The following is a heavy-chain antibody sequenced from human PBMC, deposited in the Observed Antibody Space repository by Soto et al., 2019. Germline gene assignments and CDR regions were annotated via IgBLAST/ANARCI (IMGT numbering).Heavy chain of an antibody. J-gene: IGHJ5*02. Sequence: PSETLSLTCAVYGGSFSGYYWSWIRQPPGKGLEWIGEINHSGSTNHNPSLKSRVTISVDTSKNQFSLKLSSVTAADTAVYYCARGRSLGFLEWLLTDWFDPWGQGTLVTVSS. CDR2: INHSGST. CDR3: ARGRSLGFLEWLLTDWFDP. CDR1: GGSFSGYY. D-gene: IGHD3-3*01. V-gene: IGHV4-34*01.